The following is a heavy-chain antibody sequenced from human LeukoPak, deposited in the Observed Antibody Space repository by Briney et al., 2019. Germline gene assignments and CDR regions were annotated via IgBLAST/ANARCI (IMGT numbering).Heavy chain of an antibody. J-gene: IGHJ6*03. D-gene: IGHD3-22*01. V-gene: IGHV4-59*01. CDR1: GGSIGSYY. CDR3: ARDNYESGGRYYFYMDV. CDR2: IYYSGNT. Sequence: SETLSLTCTVSGGSIGSYYWSWVRQPPGKGLEWIGYIYYSGNTNYNPSLKSRVTISVDNSKNQVSLKLRSVTAADTGVYYCARDNYESGGRYYFYMDVWGKGTTVTISS.